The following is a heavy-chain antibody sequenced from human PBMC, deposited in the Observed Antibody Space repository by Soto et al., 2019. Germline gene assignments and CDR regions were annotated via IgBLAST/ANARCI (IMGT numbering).Heavy chain of an antibody. Sequence: QVQLVESGGGVVQPGRSLRLSCAASRFTFSSYDMHWVRQAPGKGLEWVTFISYDGSNKYYADSVKGRFTISRDNSKNTLYLQMNSLRAEDTAVYYCAEGEHSSGWPNNCFDPWGQGTLVTVSS. CDR3: AEGEHSSGWPNNCFDP. V-gene: IGHV3-30*18. D-gene: IGHD6-19*01. CDR1: RFTFSSYD. CDR2: ISYDGSNK. J-gene: IGHJ5*02.